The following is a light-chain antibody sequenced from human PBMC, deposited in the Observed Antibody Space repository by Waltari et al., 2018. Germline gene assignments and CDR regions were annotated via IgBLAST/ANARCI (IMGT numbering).Light chain of an antibody. Sequence: EIVLTQSPGTLSLSPGERATLSCRASQSVSRSLAWYQQKPGQAPRRLIYGASGRATGVPDRFSGSGSGTDFSLTISRLEPEDFAVYYCQHYVRLPVSFGQGTKVEIK. J-gene: IGKJ1*01. V-gene: IGKV3-20*01. CDR3: QHYVRLPVS. CDR1: QSVSRS. CDR2: GAS.